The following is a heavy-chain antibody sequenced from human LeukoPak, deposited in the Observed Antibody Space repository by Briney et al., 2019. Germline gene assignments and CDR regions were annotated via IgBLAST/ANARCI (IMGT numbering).Heavy chain of an antibody. CDR2: IKQDGSEK. CDR1: GFTFSNYW. V-gene: IGHV3-7*01. D-gene: IGHD2-2*01. J-gene: IGHJ1*01. Sequence: GGSLRLSCAASGFTFSNYWMSWVRQAPGKGLEWVANIKQDGSEKYYVDSVKGRFTISRDNAKNSLYLQMNSLRAEDTAVYYFARDFLGYCSSTSCYAGYFQHWGQGTLVTVSS. CDR3: ARDFLGYCSSTSCYAGYFQH.